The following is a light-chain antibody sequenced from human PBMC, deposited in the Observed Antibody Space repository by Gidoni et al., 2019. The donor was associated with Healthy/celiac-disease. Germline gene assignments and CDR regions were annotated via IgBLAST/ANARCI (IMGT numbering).Light chain of an antibody. CDR2: KAS. Sequence: DIQMTQSPSTLSASVGDRVTITCLASQSISSWLAWYQQKPGKAPKLLLYKASSLESGGPSRFSGSGSGTEFTLTISSLQPDDFATYYCQQYNSYPWTFGQXTKVEIK. CDR3: QQYNSYPWT. J-gene: IGKJ1*01. V-gene: IGKV1-5*03. CDR1: QSISSW.